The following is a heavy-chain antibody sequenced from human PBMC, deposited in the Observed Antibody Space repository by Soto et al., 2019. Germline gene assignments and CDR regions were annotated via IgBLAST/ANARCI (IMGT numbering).Heavy chain of an antibody. D-gene: IGHD2-2*01. Sequence: SVKVSCKASGGTFSSYAISWVRQAPGQGLEWMGGIIPIFGTANYAQKFQGRVTMTADESTSTAYMELSSLRSEDTAVYYCATLPGYGSSTSCYSVTYGMDVWGQGTTVTVSS. V-gene: IGHV1-69*13. CDR1: GGTFSSYA. CDR2: IIPIFGTA. CDR3: ATLPGYGSSTSCYSVTYGMDV. J-gene: IGHJ6*02.